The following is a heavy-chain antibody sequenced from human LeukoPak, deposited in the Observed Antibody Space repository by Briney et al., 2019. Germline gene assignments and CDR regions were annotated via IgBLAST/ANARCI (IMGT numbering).Heavy chain of an antibody. CDR2: ISYDGSSK. Sequence: XXSLRLSCAASGFTFSSYAMHWARQAPGKGLEWVAVISYDGSSKYYADSVKGRFTISRDNSINALYLQMNSLRLDDTAVYYCVGEIGPRSFDYWGQGTLVTVSS. J-gene: IGHJ4*02. CDR1: GFTFSSYA. V-gene: IGHV3-30-3*01. D-gene: IGHD3-16*01. CDR3: VGEIGPRSFDY.